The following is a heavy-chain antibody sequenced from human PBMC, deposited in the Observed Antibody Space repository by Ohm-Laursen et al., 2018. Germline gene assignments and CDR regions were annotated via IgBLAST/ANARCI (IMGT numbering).Heavy chain of an antibody. Sequence: SLRLSCAASGFTFSSYWMSWVRQAPGKGLEWVANIKQDGSEEYYVDSVKGRFTISRDNAKNSLYLQMNSLRVEDTAVYYCARDPRDGWPDYFDYWGQGTLVTVSS. D-gene: IGHD5-24*01. J-gene: IGHJ4*02. CDR3: ARDPRDGWPDYFDY. V-gene: IGHV3-7*01. CDR1: GFTFSSYW. CDR2: IKQDGSEE.